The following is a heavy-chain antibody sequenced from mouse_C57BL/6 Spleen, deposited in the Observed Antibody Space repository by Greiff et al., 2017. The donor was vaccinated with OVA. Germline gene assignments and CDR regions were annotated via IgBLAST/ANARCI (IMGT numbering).Heavy chain of an antibody. J-gene: IGHJ4*01. D-gene: IGHD2-4*01. V-gene: IGHV5-12*01. Sequence: EVKLVESGGGLVQPGGSLKLSCAASGFTFSDYYMYWVRQTPEKRLEWVAYISNGGGSTYYPDTVKGRITITRDNAKNTLYLQMSRLQSVDTAMYYCSRRGSTMITRGYYYAMDYWGQGTSVTVSS. CDR2: ISNGGGST. CDR1: GFTFSDYY. CDR3: SRRGSTMITRGYYYAMDY.